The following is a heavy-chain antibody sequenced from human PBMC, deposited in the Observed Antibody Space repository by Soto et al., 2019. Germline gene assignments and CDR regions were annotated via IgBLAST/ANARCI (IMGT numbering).Heavy chain of an antibody. V-gene: IGHV4-34*01. Sequence: SETLSLTCAVYGGSFSGYYWSWIRQPPGKGLEWIGEINHSGSTNYNPSLKSRVTISVDTSKNQFSLKLSSVTAADTAVYYCASIAARANYCYFMYFWGKGTTVTVSS. J-gene: IGHJ6*03. D-gene: IGHD6-6*01. CDR1: GGSFSGYY. CDR2: INHSGST. CDR3: ASIAARANYCYFMYF.